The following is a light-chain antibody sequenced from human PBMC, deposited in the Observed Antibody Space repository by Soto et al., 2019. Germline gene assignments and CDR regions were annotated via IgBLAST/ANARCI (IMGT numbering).Light chain of an antibody. CDR3: QQYNNYGSWT. Sequence: DIQMTQSPSTLSASVEDRVTITCRASQSISAGLAWYQQKPGKAPKLLIYKASSLESGVPSRFSGSGSGTEFTLTISSLQPDDFATYYCQQYNNYGSWTFGQGTKVEIK. V-gene: IGKV1-5*03. CDR2: KAS. CDR1: QSISAG. J-gene: IGKJ1*01.